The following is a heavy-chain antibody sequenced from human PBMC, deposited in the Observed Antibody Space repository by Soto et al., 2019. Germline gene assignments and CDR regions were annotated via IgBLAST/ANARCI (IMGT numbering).Heavy chain of an antibody. CDR3: AKDGDYEYFDY. Sequence: GGSLRLSCAASGFTFRSYAMSWARQAPGKGLEWVSSLLRSGSSTYYADSVKGRFTISSDNSKNTLFLQMNSLKAEDTAVYFCAKDGDYEYFDYWGQGTQVTVSS. CDR2: LLRSGSST. D-gene: IGHD3-22*01. CDR1: GFTFRSYA. V-gene: IGHV3-23*01. J-gene: IGHJ4*02.